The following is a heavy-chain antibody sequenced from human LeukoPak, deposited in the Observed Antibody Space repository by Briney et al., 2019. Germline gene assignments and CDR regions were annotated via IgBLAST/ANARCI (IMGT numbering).Heavy chain of an antibody. J-gene: IGHJ4*02. D-gene: IGHD3-22*01. V-gene: IGHV1-18*01. CDR2: ISAYNGNT. CDR1: GYTFTSYD. Sequence: GASVKVSCKASGYTFTSYDINWVRQATGQGLEWMGWISAYNGNTNYAQKLQGRVTMTTDTSTSTAYMELRSLRSDDTAVYYCARDGVSGYYGYWGQGTLVTVSS. CDR3: ARDGVSGYYGY.